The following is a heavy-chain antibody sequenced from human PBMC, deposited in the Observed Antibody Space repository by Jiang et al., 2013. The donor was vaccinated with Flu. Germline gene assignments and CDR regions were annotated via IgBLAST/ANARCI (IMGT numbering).Heavy chain of an antibody. D-gene: IGHD3-10*01. CDR1: GYSFTTYA. Sequence: GAEVKKPGASVTISCKASGYSFTTYAMHWVRLAPGQRLEWLGWINTDHGGTRYSQKFQGRVTFTRDTSANTAYMDSVKGRFTISRDNVKNALSLQMNSLRAEDSAIYYCVRGSGREWFDPWGQGTLVTVSS. CDR3: NALSLQMNSLRAEDSAIYYCVRGSGREWFDP. V-gene: IGHV1-3*04. CDR2: INTDHGGT. J-gene: IGHJ5*02.